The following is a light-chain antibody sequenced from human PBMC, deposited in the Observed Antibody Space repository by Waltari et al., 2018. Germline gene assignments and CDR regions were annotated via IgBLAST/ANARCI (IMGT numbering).Light chain of an antibody. CDR3: QSYDSGLSGHWV. CDR1: SSNIGAGYN. CDR2: GNN. V-gene: IGLV1-40*01. Sequence: QSVLTQPPSVSGAPGQRVPISCPGSSSNIGAGYNVNWYQQLPGTAPKLLIYGNNNRPSGVPDRFSGSKSGTSASLAITGLQADDEADYFCQSYDSGLSGHWVFGGGTKLTVL. J-gene: IGLJ3*02.